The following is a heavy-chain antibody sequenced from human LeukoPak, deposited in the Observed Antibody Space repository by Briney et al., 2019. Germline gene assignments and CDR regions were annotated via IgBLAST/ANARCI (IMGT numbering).Heavy chain of an antibody. D-gene: IGHD3-22*01. J-gene: IGHJ5*02. CDR1: GFTFSSYG. CDR2: IYHSGST. Sequence: GTLRLSCAASGFTFSSYGMSWVRQAPGKGLEWIGSIYHSGSTYYNPSLKSRVTILLDTSKNHFSVRLSSVTAADTAVYYCARDFTDYYDSSGYYYPSHWSDPWGQGTLVTVSS. V-gene: IGHV4-38-2*02. CDR3: ARDFTDYYDSSGYYYPSHWSDP.